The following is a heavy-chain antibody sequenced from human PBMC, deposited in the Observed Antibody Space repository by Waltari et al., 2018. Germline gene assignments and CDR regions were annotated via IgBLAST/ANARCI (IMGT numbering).Heavy chain of an antibody. D-gene: IGHD4-4*01. CDR2: IYYSWST. V-gene: IGHV4-59*01. Sequence: QVQLQESGTGLVKPSEPLSLTCPVSGGSISSYYWRWIRQPPGKGLEWIGYIYYSWSTNYNPSLKSRVTISVDTSKNQFSLKLSSVTAADTAVYYCARTVTTWYSGGPYFDYWGQGTLVTVSS. J-gene: IGHJ4*02. CDR1: GGSISSYY. CDR3: ARTVTTWYSGGPYFDY.